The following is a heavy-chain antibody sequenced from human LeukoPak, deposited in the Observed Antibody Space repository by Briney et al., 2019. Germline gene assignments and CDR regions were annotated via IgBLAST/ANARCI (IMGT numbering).Heavy chain of an antibody. CDR1: GLTVSSNY. J-gene: IGHJ4*02. V-gene: IGHV3-53*01. CDR2: IYSGGST. CDR3: ARGWGEKGRCRGGTCNNPQFDY. D-gene: IGHD2-15*01. Sequence: PGGSLRLSCAASGLTVSSNYMKWVRQAPGKGLEWVSLIYSGGSTYYADSVKGRFTISRDNPKNTVYLQMNNLRAEDTAVYYCARGWGEKGRCRGGTCNNPQFDYWGQGILVTVSS.